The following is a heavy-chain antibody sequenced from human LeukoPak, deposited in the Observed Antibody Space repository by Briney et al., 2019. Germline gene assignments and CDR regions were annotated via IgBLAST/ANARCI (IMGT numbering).Heavy chain of an antibody. CDR2: FIPILGTP. CDR1: GGTFRSYG. V-gene: IGHV1-69*13. D-gene: IGHD4-17*01. Sequence: SVKVSCKTSGGTFRSYGLNWVRQAPGQGLEWVGGFIPILGTPRHAQNLQGRVTITADESTSTGYMELSSLRYEDTAVYYCAKDDSGFWFDPWGQGTLVTVSS. J-gene: IGHJ5*02. CDR3: AKDDSGFWFDP.